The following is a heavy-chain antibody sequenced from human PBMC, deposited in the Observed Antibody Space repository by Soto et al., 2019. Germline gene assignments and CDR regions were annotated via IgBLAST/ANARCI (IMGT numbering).Heavy chain of an antibody. V-gene: IGHV2-26*01. Sequence: QVTLKESGPVLVKPTEPLTLTCTVSGFSLSNARMGVSWIRQPPGKALEWLAHIFSNDEKSYSTSLKSRLTISKDTSKSQVVLTMTNMDPVDTATYYCARRLGYCISTSCFQYYFDYWGQGTLVTVSS. J-gene: IGHJ4*02. CDR3: ARRLGYCISTSCFQYYFDY. CDR2: IFSNDEK. CDR1: GFSLSNARMG. D-gene: IGHD2-2*01.